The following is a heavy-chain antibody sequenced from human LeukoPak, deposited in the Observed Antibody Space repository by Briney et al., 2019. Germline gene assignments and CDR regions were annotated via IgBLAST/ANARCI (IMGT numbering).Heavy chain of an antibody. J-gene: IGHJ3*02. V-gene: IGHV3-23*01. Sequence: GGSLRLSCAASGFTFSTYSMNWARQAPGKGLEWVSAISGSGGSTYYADSVKGRFTISRDNSKNTLYLQMNSLRAEDTAVYYCAKVVLVGATRDAFDIWGQGTMVTVSS. CDR2: ISGSGGST. D-gene: IGHD1-26*01. CDR1: GFTFSTYS. CDR3: AKVVLVGATRDAFDI.